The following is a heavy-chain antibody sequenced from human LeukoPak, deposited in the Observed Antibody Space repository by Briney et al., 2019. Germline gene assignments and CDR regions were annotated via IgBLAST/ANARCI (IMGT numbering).Heavy chain of an antibody. CDR3: AKGAVTTYFRGAFDI. V-gene: IGHV3-23*01. J-gene: IGHJ3*02. D-gene: IGHD4-17*01. CDR2: IGGSGDGT. CDR1: GFTFSNYA. Sequence: PGGSLRLSCAASGFTFSNYAMNWVRQAPGKGLEWVSVIGGSGDGTYYADSVKGRFTISRDNSKNMVYLQMNSLRAEDTAVYYCAKGAVTTYFRGAFDIWGQGTMVTVSS.